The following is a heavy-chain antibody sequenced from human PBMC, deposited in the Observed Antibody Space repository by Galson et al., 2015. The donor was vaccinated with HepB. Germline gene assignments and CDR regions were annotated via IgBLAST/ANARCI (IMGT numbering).Heavy chain of an antibody. CDR1: GYSFTSYW. V-gene: IGHV5-51*01. J-gene: IGHJ4*02. D-gene: IGHD3-22*01. CDR2: IYPGDSDT. CDR3: ARQHKNSSGPEIDY. Sequence: KISCKGSGYSFTSYWIGWVRQIPGKGLEWMGIIYPGDSDTRYSPPFQGQVTISADKSISTAYLQWSSLKASDTAMYYCARQHKNSSGPEIDYWGQGTLVTVSS.